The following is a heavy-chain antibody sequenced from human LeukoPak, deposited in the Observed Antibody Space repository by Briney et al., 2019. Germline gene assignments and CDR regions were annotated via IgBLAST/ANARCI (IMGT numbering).Heavy chain of an antibody. Sequence: GGSLRLSCVTSGFTFSSYSMNWVRQAPGKGLEWVSSISSSSTYIYYADSVKGRFTISRDNAKNSLYLQMNSLRAEDTAVYYCAGAIAVAGIDWFDPWGQGNLVTVSS. V-gene: IGHV3-21*01. CDR3: AGAIAVAGIDWFDP. J-gene: IGHJ5*02. CDR2: ISSSSTYI. D-gene: IGHD6-19*01. CDR1: GFTFSSYS.